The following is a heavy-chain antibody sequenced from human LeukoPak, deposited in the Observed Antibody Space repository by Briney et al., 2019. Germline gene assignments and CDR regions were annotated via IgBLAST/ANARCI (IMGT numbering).Heavy chain of an antibody. J-gene: IGHJ4*02. CDR3: AKALRSGGNYYFDY. CDR2: ISGSGGST. V-gene: IGHV3-23*01. Sequence: SGGSLRLSCAASGFTFSSYAMSWVRQAPGKGLEWDSAISGSGGSTYYADSVKGRFTISRDNSKNTLYLQMNSLRAEDTAVYYCAKALRSGGNYYFDYWGQGTLVTVSS. CDR1: GFTFSSYA. D-gene: IGHD3-16*01.